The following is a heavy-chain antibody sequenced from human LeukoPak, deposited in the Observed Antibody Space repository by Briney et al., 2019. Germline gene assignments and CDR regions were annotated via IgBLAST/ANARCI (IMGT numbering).Heavy chain of an antibody. V-gene: IGHV3-23*01. J-gene: IGHJ4*02. CDR1: GFTFSSYA. D-gene: IGHD3-22*01. CDR2: ISGSGGST. Sequence: GGSLRLTCAASGFTFSSYAMSWVRQAPGKGLEWVSAISGSGGSTYYADSVKGRFTISRDNSKNTLYLQMNSLRAEDTAVYYCAKDWSNYYDSSGMFDYWGQGTLVTVSS. CDR3: AKDWSNYYDSSGMFDY.